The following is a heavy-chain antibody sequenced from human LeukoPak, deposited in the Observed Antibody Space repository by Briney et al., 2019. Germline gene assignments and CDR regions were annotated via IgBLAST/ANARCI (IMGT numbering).Heavy chain of an antibody. Sequence: GASVKVSCKASGYTFTSYGISWVRQAPGQGLEWKGWISAYNGNTNYAQKLQGRVTMTTDTSTSTAYMELRSLRSDDTAVYYCARASTAAGNNYFYYYGMDVWGQGTTVTVSS. V-gene: IGHV1-18*01. CDR3: ARASTAAGNNYFYYYGMDV. CDR1: GYTFTSYG. D-gene: IGHD6-13*01. CDR2: ISAYNGNT. J-gene: IGHJ6*02.